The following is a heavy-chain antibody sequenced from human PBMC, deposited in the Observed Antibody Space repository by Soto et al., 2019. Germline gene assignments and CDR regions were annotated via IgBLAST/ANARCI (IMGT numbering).Heavy chain of an antibody. Sequence: QVQLQESGPELVKPSQPLSLTCTVSGGSIGSGGSYWSWIRQHPGKGLEWIGYIFYSGSTYYNPSLKSRVTISVDTSKNQFSLRLSSVTAADTAVYYCARILRLGYYGMDVWGQGTTVTVSS. J-gene: IGHJ6*02. D-gene: IGHD3-3*01. CDR2: IFYSGST. CDR3: ARILRLGYYGMDV. CDR1: GGSIGSGGSY. V-gene: IGHV4-31*03.